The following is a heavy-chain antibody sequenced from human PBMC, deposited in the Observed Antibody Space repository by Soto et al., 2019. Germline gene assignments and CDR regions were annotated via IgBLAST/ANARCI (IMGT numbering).Heavy chain of an antibody. J-gene: IGHJ6*02. V-gene: IGHV4-34*01. CDR2: INHSGST. CDR3: ARRRVSSGYYYGMDV. CDR1: GGSFSGYY. D-gene: IGHD6-25*01. Sequence: PSETLSLTCAVYGGSFSGYYWSWIRQPPGKGLEWIGEINHSGSTNYNPSLKSRVTISVDTSKNQFSLKLSSVTAADTAVYYCARRRVSSGYYYGMDVWGQGTTVTVSS.